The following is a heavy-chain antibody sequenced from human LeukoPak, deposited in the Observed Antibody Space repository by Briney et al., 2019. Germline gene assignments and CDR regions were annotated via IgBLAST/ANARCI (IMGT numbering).Heavy chain of an antibody. V-gene: IGHV4-59*01. CDR1: GGSISSYY. Sequence: PETLSLTCTVSGGSISSYYWSWIRLPPGKGLEWVGYLSKSGNTNYSPSLKSRVTIFGDTSKNQFFLKLSSVTAADTAVYYCARARYVNSFYAFDIWGQGTLVTVSS. CDR3: ARARYVNSFYAFDI. J-gene: IGHJ3*02. D-gene: IGHD3-9*01. CDR2: LSKSGNT.